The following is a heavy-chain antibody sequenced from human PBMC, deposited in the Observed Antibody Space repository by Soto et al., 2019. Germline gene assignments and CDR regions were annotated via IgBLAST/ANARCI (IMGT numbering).Heavy chain of an antibody. D-gene: IGHD1-26*01. CDR1: GYTFTSYG. CDR2: ISAYNGNT. Sequence: ASVKVSCKASGYTFTSYGLSWVRQAPGQGLEWMGWISAYNGNTNYAQKLQGRVTMTTDTSTSTAYMELRSLRSDDTAVYYCASKWELDSYYSSGMDVWGQGTTVSVSS. J-gene: IGHJ6*01. V-gene: IGHV1-18*04. CDR3: ASKWELDSYYSSGMDV.